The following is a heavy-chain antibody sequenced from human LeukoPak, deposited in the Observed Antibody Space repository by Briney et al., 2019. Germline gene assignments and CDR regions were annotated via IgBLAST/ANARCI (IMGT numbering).Heavy chain of an antibody. CDR2: ISYDGSNK. Sequence: GGSLRLSCAASGFTFSSYAMHWVRQAPGKGLEWVAVISYDGSNKYYADSVKGRFTISRDNSKNTLYLQMNSLRAEDTAVYYCARENLRDGYNTGHFDYWGQGTLVTVSS. CDR1: GFTFSSYA. D-gene: IGHD5-24*01. J-gene: IGHJ4*02. V-gene: IGHV3-30-3*01. CDR3: ARENLRDGYNTGHFDY.